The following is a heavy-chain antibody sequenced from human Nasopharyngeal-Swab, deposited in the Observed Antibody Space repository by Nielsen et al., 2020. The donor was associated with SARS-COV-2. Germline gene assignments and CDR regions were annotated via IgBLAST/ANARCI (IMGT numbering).Heavy chain of an antibody. J-gene: IGHJ5*02. V-gene: IGHV4-59*01. CDR1: GGSISSYY. CDR2: IHYSGST. D-gene: IGHD3-22*01. Sequence: GSLRLSCTVSGGSISSYYWSWIRQPPGKGPEWIGYIHYSGSTNYNPSLKSRVTISIDTSKNQFSLKLSSVTAADTAVYYCASVYYDSSGYYYWFDPWGQGTLVTVSS. CDR3: ASVYYDSSGYYYWFDP.